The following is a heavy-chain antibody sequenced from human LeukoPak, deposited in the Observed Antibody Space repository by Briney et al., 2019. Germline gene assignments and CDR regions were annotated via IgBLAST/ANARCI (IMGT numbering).Heavy chain of an antibody. Sequence: PGGSLRLSCAASGFTSSSYAVSWVRQAPGKGLEWVSAISGSGGSTYYADSVKGRFTISRDNSKNTLYLQMNSLRAEDTAVYYCAKDNLAAIFGVVISAFDIWGQGTMVTVSS. V-gene: IGHV3-23*01. CDR3: AKDNLAAIFGVVISAFDI. CDR1: GFTSSSYA. J-gene: IGHJ3*02. CDR2: ISGSGGST. D-gene: IGHD3-3*01.